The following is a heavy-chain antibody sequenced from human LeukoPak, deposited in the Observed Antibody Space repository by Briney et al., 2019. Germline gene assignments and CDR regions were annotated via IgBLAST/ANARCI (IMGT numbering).Heavy chain of an antibody. Sequence: GGSLRLSCAASGFTLSSYGMHWVRQAPGKGLEWVAVIWYDGSNKYYADSVKGRFTISRDNSKNTLYLQMNSLRAEDTAVYYCAKSLPTYYGDPYYFDYWGQGTLVTVSS. CDR3: AKSLPTYYGDPYYFDY. D-gene: IGHD4-17*01. CDR1: GFTLSSYG. J-gene: IGHJ4*02. CDR2: IWYDGSNK. V-gene: IGHV3-33*06.